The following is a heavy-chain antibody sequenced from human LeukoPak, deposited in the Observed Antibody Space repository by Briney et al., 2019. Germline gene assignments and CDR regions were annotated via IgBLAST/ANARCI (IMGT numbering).Heavy chain of an antibody. CDR1: GFTFSSYE. J-gene: IGHJ4*02. V-gene: IGHV3-48*03. CDR3: ARESIAVAGAPFDY. Sequence: GGPLRLSCAASGFTFSSYEMNWVRQAPGKGLEWVSYISSGSTIYDADSVKGRFTISRDNAKNSLYLQMNSLRAEDTAVYYCARESIAVAGAPFDYWGQGTLVTVSS. D-gene: IGHD6-19*01. CDR2: ISSGSTI.